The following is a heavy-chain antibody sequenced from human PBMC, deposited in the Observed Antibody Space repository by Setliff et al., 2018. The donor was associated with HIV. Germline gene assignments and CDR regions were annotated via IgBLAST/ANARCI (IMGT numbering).Heavy chain of an antibody. D-gene: IGHD3-22*01. V-gene: IGHV4-39*01. Sequence: SETLSLTCTVSGGSISSSNYYWGWIRQPPGKGLEWIGSLYYSGSTYYNPSLKSRVTISVDTSKNQFSLRLRSVTAAATALYYCARLGRAIDRGGYSLRFDYWGQGTLVTVSS. J-gene: IGHJ4*02. CDR3: ARLGRAIDRGGYSLRFDY. CDR2: LYYSGST. CDR1: GGSISSSNYY.